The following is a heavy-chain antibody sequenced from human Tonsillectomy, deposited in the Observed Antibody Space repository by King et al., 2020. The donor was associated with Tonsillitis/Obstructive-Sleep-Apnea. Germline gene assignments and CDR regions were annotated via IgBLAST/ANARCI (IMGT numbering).Heavy chain of an antibody. CDR1: GYGYTTFW. Sequence: QLVQSGPEVKKPGESLKISCQSSGYGYTTFWIGWVRQMPGKGLEWMGIIYPGDSDTTYSPSFQGQVTMSVDKSINTAYLQWSSLKASDTAIYYCARHGSGGSWGAFDIWGQGTVVTVSS. D-gene: IGHD2-15*01. CDR2: IYPGDSDT. J-gene: IGHJ3*02. V-gene: IGHV5-51*01. CDR3: ARHGSGGSWGAFDI.